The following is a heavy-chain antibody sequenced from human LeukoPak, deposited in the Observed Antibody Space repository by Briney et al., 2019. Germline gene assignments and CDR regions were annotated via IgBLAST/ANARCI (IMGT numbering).Heavy chain of an antibody. V-gene: IGHV1-46*01. D-gene: IGHD3-16*02. J-gene: IGHJ5*02. CDR3: ARDALSYDFSWGSYRHLGIDP. Sequence: ASVKVSCKPSGYTFTTDYMHWVRQAPGQGLEWMAIINPTVGTTDYAQKFHGRITVTRDTSTSTVYMELTTLTSEDTAVYYCARDALSYDFSWGSYRHLGIDPWGQGTLVTVSS. CDR1: GYTFTTDY. CDR2: INPTVGTT.